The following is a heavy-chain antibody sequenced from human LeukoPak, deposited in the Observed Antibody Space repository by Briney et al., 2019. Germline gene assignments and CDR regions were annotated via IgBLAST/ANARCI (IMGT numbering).Heavy chain of an antibody. Sequence: PGGSLRLSCAASGFTFDDYAMHWVRQAPGKGLEWVSGISWNSGSIGYADSVKGRFTISRDNAKNSLYLQMNSLRAEDTAVYYCARDRSRGLLDAFDIWGQGTMVTISS. CDR3: ARDRSRGLLDAFDI. J-gene: IGHJ3*02. V-gene: IGHV3-9*01. CDR2: ISWNSGSI. D-gene: IGHD5-18*01. CDR1: GFTFDDYA.